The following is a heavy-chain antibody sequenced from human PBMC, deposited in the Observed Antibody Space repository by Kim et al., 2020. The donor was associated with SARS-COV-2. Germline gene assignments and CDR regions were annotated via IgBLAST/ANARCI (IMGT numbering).Heavy chain of an antibody. CDR1: GFSLSTSGMC. D-gene: IGHD3-3*01. V-gene: IGHV2-70*01. CDR3: ARDRGIWSGDGYYYYMDV. Sequence: SGPTLVNPTQTLTLTCTFSGFSLSTSGMCVSWIRQPPGKALEWLALIDWDDDKYYSTSLKTRLTISKDTSKNQVVLTMTNMDPVDTATYYCARDRGIWSGDGYYYYMDVWGKGTTVTVSS. J-gene: IGHJ6*03. CDR2: IDWDDDK.